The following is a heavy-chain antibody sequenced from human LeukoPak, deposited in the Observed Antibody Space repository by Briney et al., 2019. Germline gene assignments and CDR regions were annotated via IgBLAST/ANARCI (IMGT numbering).Heavy chain of an antibody. V-gene: IGHV4-34*01. J-gene: IGHJ4*02. CDR1: GGSFSDYY. CDR3: ARRVSHISGSGAYFIANHFDY. Sequence: SETLSLTCAVYGGSFSDYYWSWIRQPPGKGLQWIGEINHSGRTNYNPSLKSRVTLSVDSSKNQFSLNLNSVTAADTSLYYCARRVSHISGSGAYFIANHFDYWGQGVLVTVSS. CDR2: INHSGRT. D-gene: IGHD3-10*01.